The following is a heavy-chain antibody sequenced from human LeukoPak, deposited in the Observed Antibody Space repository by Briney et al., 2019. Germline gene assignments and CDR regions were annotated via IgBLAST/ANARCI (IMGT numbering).Heavy chain of an antibody. CDR3: AKNGREVGTTIDWFDP. V-gene: IGHV3-74*01. J-gene: IGHJ5*02. CDR1: GFSFSGAW. Sequence: PRGSLRLSCAASGFSFSGAWMHWVRQAPGKGLVWVLIIKSDGSTIYADSVKGRFTISRDNAKSTVYLQMDSLRAEDTAVYYCAKNGREVGTTIDWFDPWGQGTLVTVSS. CDR2: IKSDGST. D-gene: IGHD1-26*01.